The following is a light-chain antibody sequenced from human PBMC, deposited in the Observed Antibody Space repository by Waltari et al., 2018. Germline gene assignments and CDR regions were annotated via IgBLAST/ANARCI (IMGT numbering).Light chain of an antibody. CDR1: SSNIGSNT. CDR3: AAWDDSLNGYWV. J-gene: IGLJ3*02. CDR2: SNN. V-gene: IGLV1-44*01. Sequence: QSVLTQPPSASGTPGQRVTISCSGRSSNIGSNTVNWYQQPPGTAPKLLIYSNNQRPSGVPDRFSGSKSGTSASLAISGLQSEDEADYYCAAWDDSLNGYWVFGGGTKLTVL.